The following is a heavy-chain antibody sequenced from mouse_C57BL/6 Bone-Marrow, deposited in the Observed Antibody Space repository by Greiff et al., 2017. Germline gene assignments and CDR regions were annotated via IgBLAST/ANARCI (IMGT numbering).Heavy chain of an antibody. CDR2: INPSNGGT. CDR3: ARSTAQATLFAY. J-gene: IGHJ3*01. D-gene: IGHD3-2*02. V-gene: IGHV1-53*01. CDR1: GYTFTSYW. Sequence: VQLQQSGTELVKPGASVKLSCKASGYTFTSYWMHWVKQRPGQGLEWIGNINPSNGGTNYNEKFKSKATLTVDKSSSTAYMQLSILTSEDSAVYYCARSTAQATLFAYWGQGTLVTVSA.